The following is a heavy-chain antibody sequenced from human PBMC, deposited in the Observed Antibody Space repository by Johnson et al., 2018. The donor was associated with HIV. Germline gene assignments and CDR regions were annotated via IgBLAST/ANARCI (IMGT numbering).Heavy chain of an antibody. CDR1: GFTFDDYG. D-gene: IGHD6-19*01. Sequence: EVQLVESGGGVVRPGGSLRLSCSASGFTFDDYGMSWVRQAPGKGLEWVSGINWNGGSTGYADSVKGRFTISRANTKNSLYLEMNSLRAEDTAVYYCARERGYSSVLWKLSEAAFDIWGQGTMVTVSS. CDR3: ARERGYSSVLWKLSEAAFDI. CDR2: INWNGGST. J-gene: IGHJ3*02. V-gene: IGHV3-20*04.